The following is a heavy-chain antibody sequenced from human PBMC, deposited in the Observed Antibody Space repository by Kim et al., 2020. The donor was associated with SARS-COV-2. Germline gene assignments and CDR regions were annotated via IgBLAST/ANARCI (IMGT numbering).Heavy chain of an antibody. Sequence: GGSLRLSCAASGFTFSSYSMNWVRQAPGKGLEWVSSISSSSSYIYYADSVKGRFTISRDNAKNSLYLQMNSLRAEDTAVYYCARETWFGEFSSYYGMDVWGQGTTVTVSS. V-gene: IGHV3-21*01. J-gene: IGHJ6*02. CDR2: ISSSSSYI. D-gene: IGHD3-10*01. CDR1: GFTFSSYS. CDR3: ARETWFGEFSSYYGMDV.